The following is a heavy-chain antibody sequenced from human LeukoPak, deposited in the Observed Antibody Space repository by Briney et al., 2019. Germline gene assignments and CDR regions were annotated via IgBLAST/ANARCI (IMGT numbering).Heavy chain of an antibody. J-gene: IGHJ4*02. Sequence: GGSLRLSCAASGFTFSGSAMHWVRQAPGKGLEWVAVISYDGSNKYYADSVKGRFTISRDNSKNTLYLQMNSLRAEDTAVYYCARDAHYYDSSGYFDYWGQGTLVTVSS. CDR1: GFTFSGSA. CDR2: ISYDGSNK. CDR3: ARDAHYYDSSGYFDY. V-gene: IGHV3-30-3*01. D-gene: IGHD3-22*01.